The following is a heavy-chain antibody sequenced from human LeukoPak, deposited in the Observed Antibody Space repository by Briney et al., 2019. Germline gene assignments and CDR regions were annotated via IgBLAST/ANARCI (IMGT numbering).Heavy chain of an antibody. CDR3: AKARAAVTIALDY. V-gene: IGHV3-30*02. J-gene: IGHJ4*02. Sequence: GGSLRLSCAASGFTFSNYGMHWVHQAPGKGLEWVAFIRYDGSNKYYADSVKGRFTISRDNSKNTLYLQMNSLRAEDTAVYYCAKARAAVTIALDYWGQGTLVTVSS. D-gene: IGHD4-17*01. CDR2: IRYDGSNK. CDR1: GFTFSNYG.